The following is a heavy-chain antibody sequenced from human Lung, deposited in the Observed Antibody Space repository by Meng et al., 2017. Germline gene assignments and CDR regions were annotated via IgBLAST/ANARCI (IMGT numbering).Heavy chain of an antibody. D-gene: IGHD3-10*01. V-gene: IGHV4-4*02. CDR1: GSSISSSIW. J-gene: IGHJ4*02. Sequence: VQLQASGPGLVKPSGTLSLTCAVSGSSISSSIWWSWVRQPPEKGLEWIGEIHHSGTTNYSPSLKSRLTISVDKSKNQFSLKLQSVTAADTAVYFCARGVVSGSHYNTYWGQGILVTVSS. CDR2: IHHSGTT. CDR3: ARGVVSGSHYNTY.